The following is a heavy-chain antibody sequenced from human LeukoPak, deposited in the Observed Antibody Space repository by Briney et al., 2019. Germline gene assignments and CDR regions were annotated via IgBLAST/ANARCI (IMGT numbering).Heavy chain of an antibody. D-gene: IGHD2-2*02. Sequence: ASVKVSCKASGYAFTSYGISWVRQAPGQGLEWMGWISAYNGDTNYAQKLQGRVTMTTDTSTSTAYKELRSLRSDDTAVYYCARDSTDIVVVPAAIHSSPMDVWGKGTTVTVSS. CDR2: ISAYNGDT. CDR3: ARDSTDIVVVPAAIHSSPMDV. V-gene: IGHV1-18*01. CDR1: GYAFTSYG. J-gene: IGHJ6*03.